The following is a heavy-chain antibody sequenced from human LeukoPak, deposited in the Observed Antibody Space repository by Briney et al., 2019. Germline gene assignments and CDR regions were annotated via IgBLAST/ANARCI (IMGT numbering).Heavy chain of an antibody. J-gene: IGHJ4*02. CDR3: ARVRGNYFPDY. CDR2: IYYTGST. D-gene: IGHD4-11*01. Sequence: SETLCLTCTVSGGSLSGYYWSWIRQPPGKTLEWIGYIYYTGSTNYNPSLKSRLTISVDTSKNQFSLKLSSVTAADTAIYYCARVRGNYFPDYWGQGTLVTVSS. CDR1: GGSLSGYY. V-gene: IGHV4-59*01.